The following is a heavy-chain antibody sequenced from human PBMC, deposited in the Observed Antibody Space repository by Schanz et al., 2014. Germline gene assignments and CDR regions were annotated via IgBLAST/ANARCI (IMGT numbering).Heavy chain of an antibody. CDR2: IIPILGIA. J-gene: IGHJ6*02. CDR3: ARAKRFGDMDV. CDR1: GYTFSDYY. Sequence: QVQLVQSGAEVKKPGASVKVSCKASGYTFSDYYIHWVRQAPGQGLEWMGRIIPILGIANYAQKFQGRVTITADRSTSTAYMELSSLRSEDTAVYYCARAKRFGDMDVWGQGTTVTVSS. D-gene: IGHD3-10*01. V-gene: IGHV1-69*09.